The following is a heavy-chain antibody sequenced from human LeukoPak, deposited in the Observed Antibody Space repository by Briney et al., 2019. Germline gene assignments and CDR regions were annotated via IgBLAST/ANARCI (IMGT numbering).Heavy chain of an antibody. CDR3: ARDSRVGSRSFDI. J-gene: IGHJ3*02. V-gene: IGHV1-3*01. CDR1: GYTFTSYA. Sequence: GASVKVSCKASGYTFTSYAMHWVRQAPGQRLEWMGWINVGNGNTKYSQNFQGRVTITRDTSASTAYMELTSLRSEDTAVYYCARDSRVGSRSFDIWGQGTMVTVSS. CDR2: INVGNGNT. D-gene: IGHD1-26*01.